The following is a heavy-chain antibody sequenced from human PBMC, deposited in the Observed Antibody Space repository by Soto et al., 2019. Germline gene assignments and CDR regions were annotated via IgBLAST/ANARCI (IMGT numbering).Heavy chain of an antibody. D-gene: IGHD3-16*01. J-gene: IGHJ4*02. CDR1: GYTFTNFG. Sequence: QVQLVQSGAEVKKPGASVKVSCKTSGYTFTNFGLSWVRQAPGQGLEWMGWISAYNGNPNYAQNFQGRVTMTTDTSTSTAYMELRSLRSYDTSVYYCAIGGTPIDYWGQGTLVTVSS. CDR3: AIGGTPIDY. CDR2: ISAYNGNP. V-gene: IGHV1-18*01.